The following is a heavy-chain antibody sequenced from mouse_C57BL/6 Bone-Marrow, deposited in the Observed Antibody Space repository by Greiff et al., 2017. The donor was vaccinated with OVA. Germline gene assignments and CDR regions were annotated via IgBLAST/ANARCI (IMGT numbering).Heavy chain of an antibody. CDR1: GFSLTSYG. V-gene: IGHV2-2*01. D-gene: IGHD6-2*01. J-gene: IGHJ3*01. CDR2: IWSGGST. Sequence: VKLVESGPGLVQPSQSLSITCTVSGFSLTSYGVHWVRQSPGKGLEWLGVIWSGGSTDYNAAFISRLSISKDNSKSQVFFKMNSLQADDTAIKYCARGESLGHWFAYWGQGTLVTVSA. CDR3: ARGESLGHWFAY.